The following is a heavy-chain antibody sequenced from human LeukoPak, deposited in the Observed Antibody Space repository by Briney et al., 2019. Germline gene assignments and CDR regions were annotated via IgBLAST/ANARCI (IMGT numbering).Heavy chain of an antibody. CDR3: ARATTVTTLDY. Sequence: ASVTVSCTASGYTFTSYYMHWVRQAPGQGLEWMGIINPSGGSTSYAQKFQGRVTMTRDTSTSTVYMELSSLRSEDTAVYYCARATTVTTLDYWGQGTLVTVSS. J-gene: IGHJ4*02. CDR2: INPSGGST. D-gene: IGHD4-17*01. V-gene: IGHV1-46*01. CDR1: GYTFTSYY.